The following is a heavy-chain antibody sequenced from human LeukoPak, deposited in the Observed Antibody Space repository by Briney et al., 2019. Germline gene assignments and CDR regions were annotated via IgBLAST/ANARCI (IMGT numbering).Heavy chain of an antibody. V-gene: IGHV3-33*06. Sequence: GGSLRLSCAASGFTFSSYGMHWVRQAPGKGLEWVAVIWYDGSNKYYADSVKGRFTISRDNSKNTLYLQMNSLRAEDTAVYYCAKDLGPMTTVTPVGSDYWGQGTLVTVSS. CDR1: GFTFSSYG. J-gene: IGHJ4*02. CDR3: AKDLGPMTTVTPVGSDY. CDR2: IWYDGSNK. D-gene: IGHD4-17*01.